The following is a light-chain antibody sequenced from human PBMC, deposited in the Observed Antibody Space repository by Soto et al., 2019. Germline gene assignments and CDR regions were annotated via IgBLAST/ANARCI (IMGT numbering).Light chain of an antibody. V-gene: IGKV3-11*01. CDR3: QKYDSAPT. J-gene: IGKJ1*01. CDR1: LSVSVY. Sequence: VVLTQSPATLSLSPGERATLSCRTSLSVSVYLDWYQQKPGQAPRLLIYDASNRATGIPARFSGSVSGTDFTLTISSLQPEDVATYYCQKYDSAPTFGQGTKVDIK. CDR2: DAS.